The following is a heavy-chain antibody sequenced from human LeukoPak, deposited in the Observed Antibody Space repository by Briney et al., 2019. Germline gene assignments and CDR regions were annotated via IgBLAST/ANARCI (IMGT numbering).Heavy chain of an antibody. V-gene: IGHV4-59*01. CDR3: ARWYYDGSGYYYDF. Sequence: SETLSLTCTVSGGSISSYYWTWIRQPPGKGLEWIGYIYYSGITKYNPSLKSRVTISVDTSKNQFSLKVSSVTAADTAVYYCARWYYDGSGYYYDFWGQGTLVTVSS. D-gene: IGHD3-22*01. CDR2: IYYSGIT. CDR1: GGSISSYY. J-gene: IGHJ4*02.